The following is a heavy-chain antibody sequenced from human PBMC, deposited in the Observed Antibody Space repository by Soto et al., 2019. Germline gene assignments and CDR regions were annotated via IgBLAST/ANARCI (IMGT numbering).Heavy chain of an antibody. D-gene: IGHD3-3*01. CDR3: ARLAPHYYFWTGTLDY. J-gene: IGHJ4*02. CDR2: IYPGDSDT. V-gene: IGHV5-51*03. Sequence: EVQLVQSGAEVKKPGESLKISCKGSGYSFSTYWIGWVRQMPGKGLEWVGIIYPGDSDTRYSPSFQGQVTISADKSISTAYLQWSILKASDTAMYYCARLAPHYYFWTGTLDYWGQGTLVIVSS. CDR1: GYSFSTYW.